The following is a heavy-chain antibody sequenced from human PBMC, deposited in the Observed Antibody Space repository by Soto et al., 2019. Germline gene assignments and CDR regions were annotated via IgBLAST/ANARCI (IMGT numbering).Heavy chain of an antibody. D-gene: IGHD2-15*01. Sequence: EVQLVDSGGGLVQPGRSLRLSCTASGFTFGDYAMIWVRQAPGKGLEWVGYITSKNYGGTTEYAASVKGRFAISRDDSKSIVYLQMNSLKTEDTAIYYCTRLPPARRGYCSGGSCSPFDYWGQGTLVTVSS. CDR1: GFTFGDYA. CDR2: ITSKNYGGTT. J-gene: IGHJ4*02. V-gene: IGHV3-49*04. CDR3: TRLPPARRGYCSGGSCSPFDY.